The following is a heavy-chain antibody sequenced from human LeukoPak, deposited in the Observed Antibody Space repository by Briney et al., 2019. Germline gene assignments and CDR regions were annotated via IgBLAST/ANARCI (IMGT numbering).Heavy chain of an antibody. J-gene: IGHJ4*02. Sequence: PGGPLRLSCAASGFTFDDYAMHWVRQAPGKGLEWVSGISWNSGSIGYADSVKGRFTISRDNAKNPLYLQMNSLRAEDTALYYCAKGSYDSSGYYPLFDYWGQGTLVTVSS. D-gene: IGHD3-22*01. CDR2: ISWNSGSI. CDR3: AKGSYDSSGYYPLFDY. CDR1: GFTFDDYA. V-gene: IGHV3-9*01.